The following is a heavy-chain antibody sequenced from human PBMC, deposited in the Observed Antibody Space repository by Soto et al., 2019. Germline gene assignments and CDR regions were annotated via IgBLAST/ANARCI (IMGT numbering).Heavy chain of an antibody. D-gene: IGHD4-17*01. CDR3: ARDNGDYHLVNYYYGMDV. V-gene: IGHV1-18*01. CDR1: GYTFTSYG. J-gene: IGHJ6*02. CDR2: ISAYNGNT. Sequence: ASVKVSCKASGYTFTSYGISWVRQAPGQGLEWMGWISAYNGNTNYAQKLQGRVTMTTDTSTSTAYMELRSLRSDDTAVYYCARDNGDYHLVNYYYGMDVWGQGTTVTVSS.